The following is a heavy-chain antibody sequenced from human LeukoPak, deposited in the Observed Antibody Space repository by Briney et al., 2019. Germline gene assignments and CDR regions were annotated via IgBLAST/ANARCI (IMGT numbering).Heavy chain of an antibody. CDR1: GFTFSSYA. D-gene: IGHD3-3*01. J-gene: IGHJ4*02. CDR3: ERDWRDYFDY. CDR2: ISYDGRNT. Sequence: PGRSLRLSCAASGFTFSSYAMHWVRQAPGKGLEWVTFISYDGRNTYYADSVKGRFTLSRDNSKNTLYLQMSSLRAEDTVVYYCERDWRDYFDYWGQGTLVTVSS. V-gene: IGHV3-30*04.